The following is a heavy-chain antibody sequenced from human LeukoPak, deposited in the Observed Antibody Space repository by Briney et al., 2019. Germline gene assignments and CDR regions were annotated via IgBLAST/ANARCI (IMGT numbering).Heavy chain of an antibody. CDR1: GYTFTNYA. J-gene: IGHJ6*03. CDR3: ARDLGTYYMDV. CDR2: INAGNGNT. V-gene: IGHV1-3*01. Sequence: ASVKVSCKASGYTFTNYAIHWVRQAPGQGLEWMGWINAGNGNTKYSQKFQGRVTVTRDTSASTAYMELSSLRSEDTAVYYCARDLGTYYMDVWGKGTTVTVSS. D-gene: IGHD3-16*01.